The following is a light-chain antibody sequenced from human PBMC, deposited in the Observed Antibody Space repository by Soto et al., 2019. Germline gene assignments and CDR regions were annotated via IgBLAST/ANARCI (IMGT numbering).Light chain of an antibody. CDR1: SSDIGGYNS. CDR2: DVS. V-gene: IGLV2-8*01. J-gene: IGLJ1*01. Sequence: QSVPTQSPSASGSPGQSVTISCTGTSSDIGGYNSVSWYQQHPGKAPKVMIYDVSKRPSGVPDRFSGSKSGNTASLTVSALQAEDEADYYCSSYTDRNNLVFGTGTKLTVL. CDR3: SSYTDRNNLV.